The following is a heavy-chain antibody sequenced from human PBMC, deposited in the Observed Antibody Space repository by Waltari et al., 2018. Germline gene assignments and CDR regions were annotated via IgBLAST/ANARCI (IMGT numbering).Heavy chain of an antibody. D-gene: IGHD3-22*01. V-gene: IGHV4-38-2*01. Sequence: QVQLQESGPGLVKPSETLSLTCAVSGYSISSGYYWGWIRQSPGKGLEWIGSIYHSGSTYYNPSLKSRVTISVDTSKNQFSLKLSSVTAADTAVYYCARLGSSGYYRDYWGQGTLVTVSS. CDR3: ARLGSSGYYRDY. J-gene: IGHJ4*02. CDR1: GYSISSGYY. CDR2: IYHSGST.